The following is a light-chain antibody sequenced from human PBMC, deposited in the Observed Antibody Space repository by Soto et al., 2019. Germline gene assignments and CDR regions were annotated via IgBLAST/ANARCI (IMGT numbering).Light chain of an antibody. CDR1: STDVGAYNF. CDR3: SSYVGNNNLV. CDR2: AVS. Sequence: QSALTQPPSASGSPGQSVTISCTGTSTDVGAYNFVSWYQQHPGKAPKLMIYAVSKRPSGVPDRFSGSKSGNTASLTVSGLQADDEAAYYCSSYVGNNNLVFGGGTKLTVL. J-gene: IGLJ2*01. V-gene: IGLV2-8*01.